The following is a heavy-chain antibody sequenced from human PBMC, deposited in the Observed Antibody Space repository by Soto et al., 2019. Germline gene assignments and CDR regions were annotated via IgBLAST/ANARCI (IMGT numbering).Heavy chain of an antibody. CDR3: ARGYCSGGSCYRYFDY. J-gene: IGHJ4*02. D-gene: IGHD2-15*01. V-gene: IGHV1-2*04. CDR1: GYTFTGYY. CDR2: INPNSGGT. Sequence: ASVKVSCKASGYTFTGYYMHWVRQAPGQGLEWMGWINPNSGGTNYAQKFQGWVTMTRDTSIGTAYMELSRLRSDDTAVYYCARGYCSGGSCYRYFDYWGQGTLVTVSS.